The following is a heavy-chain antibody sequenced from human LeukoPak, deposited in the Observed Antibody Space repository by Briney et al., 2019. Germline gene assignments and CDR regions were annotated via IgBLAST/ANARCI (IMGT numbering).Heavy chain of an antibody. J-gene: IGHJ4*02. CDR2: IYSGGST. CDR3: AREWELLY. V-gene: IGHV3-53*01. D-gene: IGHD1-26*01. Sequence: GGSLRLSCADSGFIVISNNMSSVCQAPGKGLEWVSVIYSGGSTYYADSVKGRFTISRDNSKNTLYLQMNSLRAEDTAVYYCAREWELLYWGQGTLVTVSS. CDR1: GFIVISNN.